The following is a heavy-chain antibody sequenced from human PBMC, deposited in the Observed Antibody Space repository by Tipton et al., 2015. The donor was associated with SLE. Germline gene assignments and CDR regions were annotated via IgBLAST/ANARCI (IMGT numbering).Heavy chain of an antibody. CDR1: GGSISSSCY. V-gene: IGHV4-4*09. Sequence: TLSLTCTVSGGSISSSCYWSWIRQPPGKGLEWIGYIYTSGSTNYNPSLKSRVTISVDTSKNQFSLKLSSVTAADTAVYYCARLWDNWYFDLWGRGTLVTVSS. CDR3: ARLWDNWYFDL. CDR2: IYTSGST. D-gene: IGHD1-26*01. J-gene: IGHJ2*01.